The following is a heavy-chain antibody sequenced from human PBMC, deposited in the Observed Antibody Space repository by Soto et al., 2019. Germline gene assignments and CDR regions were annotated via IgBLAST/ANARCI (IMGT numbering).Heavy chain of an antibody. CDR1: GLTFSNYA. CDR2: ISYDGNSE. CDR3: AREFRVGQLSNPCDY. Sequence: QVQLVESGGGVVQPGRSLRLSCAASGLTFSNYAVHWVRQAPGKGLEWVALISYDGNSEYYGDSVKGRFTVSSDNDRNTVYLQMNSLAPEDTAVYYCAREFRVGQLSNPCDYWGQGTLVTVSS. D-gene: IGHD3-16*02. V-gene: IGHV3-30-3*01. J-gene: IGHJ4*02.